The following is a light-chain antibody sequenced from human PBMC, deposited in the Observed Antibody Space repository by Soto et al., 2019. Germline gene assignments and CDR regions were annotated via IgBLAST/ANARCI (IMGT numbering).Light chain of an antibody. J-gene: IGLJ2*01. V-gene: IGLV2-14*03. CDR3: SSYTTSNTLV. Sequence: QSALTQPRSVSGSPGQSVTISCTGTSSDVGSNNYVSWYQQHPGKAPKLMIYDVTNRPSGVSSRFSGSKSGNTASLAISGLQAEDEADYYCSSYTTSNTLVFGGGTKLTVL. CDR2: DVT. CDR1: SSDVGSNNY.